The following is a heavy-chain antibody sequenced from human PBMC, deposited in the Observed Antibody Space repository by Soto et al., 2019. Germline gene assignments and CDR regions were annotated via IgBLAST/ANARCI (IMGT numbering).Heavy chain of an antibody. CDR1: GGTFSNYP. CDR2: IIPIFGTV. D-gene: IGHD5-12*01. CDR3: ARGNHRWLQLWYFDL. Sequence: QVQLVQSGAEVKKPGSSVKVSCKASGGTFSNYPISWVRQAPGQGLEWMGGIIPIFGTVNYAQKVQGRVTITADESTSTAYMELSSLRYEDAAVYYCARGNHRWLQLWYFDLWGRGTLVTVSS. J-gene: IGHJ2*01. V-gene: IGHV1-69*12.